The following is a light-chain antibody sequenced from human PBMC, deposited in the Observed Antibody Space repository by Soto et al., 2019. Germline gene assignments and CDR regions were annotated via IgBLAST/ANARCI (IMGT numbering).Light chain of an antibody. J-gene: IGKJ5*01. Sequence: VMPQCPASLALSPRDGAALSCRASQSVRDNIAWYQQKPGQAPRLLIYGASTRATGIPARFSGSGSGTEFTLTISSLQSEDFAVYYCQQYNNWSITFGQGTLLEI. V-gene: IGKV3D-15*01. CDR1: QSVRDN. CDR3: QQYNNWSIT. CDR2: GAS.